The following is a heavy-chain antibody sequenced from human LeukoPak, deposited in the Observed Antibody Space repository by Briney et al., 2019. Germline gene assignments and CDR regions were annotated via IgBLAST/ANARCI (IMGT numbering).Heavy chain of an antibody. CDR2: INHDGSST. D-gene: IGHD4-23*01. CDR3: ARDGASTVDFDY. J-gene: IGHJ4*02. Sequence: GGSLRLSCAASGLTFSNYWMHWVRQAPGKGLVWVSRINHDGSSTPYADSVKGRFTISRDNVKSTLYLQMNSLRVEDTAVYYCARDGASTVDFDYWGQGTLVSVSS. V-gene: IGHV3-74*01. CDR1: GLTFSNYW.